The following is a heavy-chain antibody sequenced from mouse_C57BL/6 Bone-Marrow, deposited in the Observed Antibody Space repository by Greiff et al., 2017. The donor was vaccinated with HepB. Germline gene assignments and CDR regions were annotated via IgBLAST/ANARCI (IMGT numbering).Heavy chain of an antibody. CDR3: ARRAYDGWFAY. CDR2: IYPGGGYT. D-gene: IGHD2-12*01. V-gene: IGHV1-63*01. CDR1: GYTFTNYW. Sequence: QVQLQQSGAELVRPGTSVKMSCKASGYTFTNYWIGWAKKRPGHGLEWIGGIYPGGGYTNYHEKFKGKATLTADKSSSTAYMQFSSLTSEDAAIYYCARRAYDGWFAYWGQGTLVTVSA. J-gene: IGHJ3*01.